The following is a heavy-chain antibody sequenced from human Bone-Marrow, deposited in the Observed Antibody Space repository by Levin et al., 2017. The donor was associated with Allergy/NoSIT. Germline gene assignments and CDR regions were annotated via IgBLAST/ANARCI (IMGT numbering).Heavy chain of an antibody. J-gene: IGHJ5*02. CDR3: TTVDLGYCSSTKCFDH. CDR1: GFSFSSYA. D-gene: IGHD2-2*01. CDR2: ISYNGGQK. Sequence: GGSLRLSCAASGFSFSSYAIHWVRQAPGKGLEWVAVISYNGGQKYYADSVQGRFIISRANSNNTLYLQLNSLRADDTAIYYCTTVDLGYCSSTKCFDHWGQGTLVTVSS. V-gene: IGHV3-30-3*01.